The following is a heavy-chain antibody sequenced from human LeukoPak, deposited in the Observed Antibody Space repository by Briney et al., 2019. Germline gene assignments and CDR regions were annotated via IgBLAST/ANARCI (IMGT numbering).Heavy chain of an antibody. CDR2: INTNTGNP. Sequence: ASVKVSCKASGYTFTSYAMNWVRQAPGQGLEWMGWINTNTGNPTYAQGFTGRFVFSLDTSVSTAYLQISSLEAEDTAVYYCARDQYTYYYDSSGYCPFDYWGQGTLVTVSS. CDR1: GYTFTSYA. D-gene: IGHD3-22*01. J-gene: IGHJ4*02. CDR3: ARDQYTYYYDSSGYCPFDY. V-gene: IGHV7-4-1*02.